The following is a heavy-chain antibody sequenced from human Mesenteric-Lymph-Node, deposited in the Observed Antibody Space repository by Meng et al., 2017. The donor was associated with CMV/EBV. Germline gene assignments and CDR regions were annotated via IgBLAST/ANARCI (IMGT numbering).Heavy chain of an antibody. V-gene: IGHV4-34*01. D-gene: IGHD3-3*01. CDR1: GGSFSGYY. CDR2: INHSGST. Sequence: LTCAVEGGSFSGYYWSWIRQPPGKGLEWIGEINHSGSTNYNPSLKSRVTISVDTSKNQFSLKLSSVTAADTAVYYCARGDFWSGDFDYWGQGTLVTVSS. J-gene: IGHJ4*02. CDR3: ARGDFWSGDFDY.